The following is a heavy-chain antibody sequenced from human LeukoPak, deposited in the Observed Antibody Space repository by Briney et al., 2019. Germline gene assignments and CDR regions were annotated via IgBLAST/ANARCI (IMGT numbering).Heavy chain of an antibody. CDR2: VFRLQTVRT. CDR3: ARVLHAPYLIDS. D-gene: IGHD2-8*01. J-gene: IGHJ4*02. Sequence: TETLSLTCTVSDSSITSTYYWAWFRQPPGKGLEWIATVFRLQTVRTFNNPSLESRVTMSLDPSQNQFSLNLTSVTAADTALYFCARVLHAPYLIDSWGQGTLVTVSS. CDR1: DSSITSTYY. V-gene: IGHV4-38-2*02.